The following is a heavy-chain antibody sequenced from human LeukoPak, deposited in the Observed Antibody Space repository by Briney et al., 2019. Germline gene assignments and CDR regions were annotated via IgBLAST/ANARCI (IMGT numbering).Heavy chain of an antibody. Sequence: GGSLRLSCAASGFTFSSYAMRWVRQAPGKGLEWVSAISGSGGSTYYADSVKGRFTISRDNSKNTLYLQMNSLRAEDTAVYYGAKGTYSGYDVDYWGQGTLVTVSS. CDR1: GFTFSSYA. CDR2: ISGSGGST. J-gene: IGHJ4*02. CDR3: AKGTYSGYDVDY. V-gene: IGHV3-23*01. D-gene: IGHD5-12*01.